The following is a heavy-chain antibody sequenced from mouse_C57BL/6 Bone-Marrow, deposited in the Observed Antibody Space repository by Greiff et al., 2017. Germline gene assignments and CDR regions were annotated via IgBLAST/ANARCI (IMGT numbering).Heavy chain of an antibody. D-gene: IGHD2-4*01. Sequence: VQLQQSGAELVRPGASVKLSCTASGFNINDYYMHWVKQRPEKGLEWIGRIDPEDGGTEYAPKFQGKATMTADTSSNTAYLQLLSLTSEDTAVYYCTTTPIYDDCPWVAYWGQGTLVTVSA. V-gene: IGHV14-1*01. CDR3: TTTPIYDDCPWVAY. CDR2: IDPEDGGT. J-gene: IGHJ3*01. CDR1: GFNINDYY.